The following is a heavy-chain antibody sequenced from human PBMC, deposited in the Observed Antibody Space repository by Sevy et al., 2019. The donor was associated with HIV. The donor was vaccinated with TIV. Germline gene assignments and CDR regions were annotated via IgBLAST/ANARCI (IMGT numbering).Heavy chain of an antibody. CDR3: ASVGNYDSTAHKQDLGGY. D-gene: IGHD3-22*01. CDR2: FDPEDGEP. V-gene: IGHV1-24*01. CDR1: GNTLSDLS. Sequence: ASVKVSCKVSGNTLSDLSMHWVRQSPGKGFEWIGGFDPEDGEPIYARKFQGRVTVTEDTSTDTAYMELSSLRSEDTAVYYCASVGNYDSTAHKQDLGGYWGQGTLTTVSS. J-gene: IGHJ4*02.